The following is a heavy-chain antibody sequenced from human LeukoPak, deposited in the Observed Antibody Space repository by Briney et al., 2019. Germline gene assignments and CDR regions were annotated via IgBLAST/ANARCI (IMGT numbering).Heavy chain of an antibody. V-gene: IGHV3-7*04. CDR3: ARITGIEAAGDY. CDR2: IKHDGSEK. Sequence: GGPLRLSCAASGFTFSMYWMSWVRQAPGKGLEWVANIKHDGSEKFYVDSVKGRFIISRDNAKNSLFLQLNSLRDEDTAVYYCARITGIEAAGDYWGQGTLVTVSS. CDR1: GFTFSMYW. J-gene: IGHJ4*02. D-gene: IGHD6-25*01.